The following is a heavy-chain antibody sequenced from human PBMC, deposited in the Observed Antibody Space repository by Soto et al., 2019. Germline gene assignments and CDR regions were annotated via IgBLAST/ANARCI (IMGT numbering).Heavy chain of an antibody. CDR3: AKAASHSIAARPRYFDY. CDR2: ISWNSGSI. V-gene: IGHV3-9*01. D-gene: IGHD6-6*01. CDR1: GFTFDDYA. J-gene: IGHJ4*02. Sequence: EVQLVESGGGLVQPGRSLRLSCAASGFTFDDYAMHWVRQAPGKGLEWVSGISWNSGSIGYADSVKGRFTISRDNAKNSLYLQMNSLRAEDTALYYCAKAASHSIAARPRYFDYWGQGTLVTVSS.